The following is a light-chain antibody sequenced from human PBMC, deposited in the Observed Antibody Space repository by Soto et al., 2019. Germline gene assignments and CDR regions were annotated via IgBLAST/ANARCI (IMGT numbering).Light chain of an antibody. CDR1: QTINIY. V-gene: IGKV1-39*01. CDR2: VAS. Sequence: DIQMTQSPSSLSASVGDSVTITCRASQTINIYLSWYQQKPGKAPKLLINVASTLQGGVPSRFSGSGSGTEFTLAISSLQPEDSATYYCQQSFTTPWTFGQGTKVEI. J-gene: IGKJ1*01. CDR3: QQSFTTPWT.